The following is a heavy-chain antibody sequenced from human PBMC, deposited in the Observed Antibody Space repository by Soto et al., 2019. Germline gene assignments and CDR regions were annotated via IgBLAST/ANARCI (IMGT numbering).Heavy chain of an antibody. CDR1: GYTFYSHS. D-gene: IGHD5-18*01. J-gene: IGHJ6*02. CDR3: ARCIQGDYYYGMDV. Sequence: QAQLVQSGAEVKKPGASVKVSCKGSGYTFYSHSISWVRQAPGQGLEWMGRINGDYGNTQYAQKFRGRVTMTTDTSTTTVYMELTNLRSDDTAVYYCARCIQGDYYYGMDVWGQGTTVTVSS. CDR2: INGDYGNT. V-gene: IGHV1-18*01.